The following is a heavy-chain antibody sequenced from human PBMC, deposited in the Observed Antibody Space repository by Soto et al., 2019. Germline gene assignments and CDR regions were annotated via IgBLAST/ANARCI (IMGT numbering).Heavy chain of an antibody. D-gene: IGHD2-2*01. CDR2: IGSSSSYI. J-gene: IGHJ5*02. V-gene: IGHV3-21*01. CDR1: GFTFSSYS. Sequence: GGSLRLSCAASGFTFSSYSMNWVRQAPGKGLEWVSSIGSSSSYIYYADSVKGRFTISRDNAKNSLYLQMNSLRAEDTAVYYCARECIVVVPAAMPVRWFDPWGQGTLVTVSS. CDR3: ARECIVVVPAAMPVRWFDP.